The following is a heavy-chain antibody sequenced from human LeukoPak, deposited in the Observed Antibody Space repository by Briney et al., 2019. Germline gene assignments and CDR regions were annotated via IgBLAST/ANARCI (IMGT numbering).Heavy chain of an antibody. CDR1: GYTFTGYY. V-gene: IGHV1-2*02. Sequence: ASVKVSCKASGYTFTGYYIHWVRQAPGQGLEWVGWINPNSGGTNYAQKFQGRVTMTRDTSISTAYMELSRLRSDDTAVYYCARDQDSSGWYVWYFDYWGQGTLVTVSS. J-gene: IGHJ4*02. CDR2: INPNSGGT. CDR3: ARDQDSSGWYVWYFDY. D-gene: IGHD6-19*01.